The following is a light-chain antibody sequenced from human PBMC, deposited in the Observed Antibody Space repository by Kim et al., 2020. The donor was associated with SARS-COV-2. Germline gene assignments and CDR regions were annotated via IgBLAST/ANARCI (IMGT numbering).Light chain of an antibody. CDR3: SAWDSSLSAWV. V-gene: IGLV10-54*04. Sequence: QPATLTCTGNTNNVGNRGAAWLQQFQGHPPKFLSYRDNRRPSGISQRFSASRSGTTASLTITGVQPEDEADYYCSAWDSSLSAWVFGGGTQLTVL. CDR2: RDN. CDR1: TNNVGNRG. J-gene: IGLJ3*02.